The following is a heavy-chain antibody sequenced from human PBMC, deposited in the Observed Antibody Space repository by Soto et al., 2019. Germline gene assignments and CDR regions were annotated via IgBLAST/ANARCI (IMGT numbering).Heavy chain of an antibody. J-gene: IGHJ6*02. Sequence: EVQLVESGGGLVQPGGSLRLSCAASGFTFSSYSMNWVRQAPGKGLEWVSYISSSSSTIYYADSVKGRFTISRDNAKNSLYLQMNSLRDEDTAVYYCARDLTLQRRNYGMRTARAGMDVWGQGTTVTVSS. CDR3: ARDLTLQRRNYGMRTARAGMDV. CDR2: ISSSSSTI. V-gene: IGHV3-48*02. CDR1: GFTFSSYS. D-gene: IGHD1-7*01.